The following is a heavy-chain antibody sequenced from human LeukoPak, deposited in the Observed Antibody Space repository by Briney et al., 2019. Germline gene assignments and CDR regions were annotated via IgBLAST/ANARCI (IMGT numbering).Heavy chain of an antibody. CDR3: VRDIAPIGSWWFDP. D-gene: IGHD2-15*01. CDR2: INPNSGDT. Sequence: ASVKVSCKASGYTFTEYYMHWLRQAPGLVFEWMGSINPNSGDTYYSPEFQGRVTLTRDTSIKTAHMEMNSLKSDDTAVYYCVRDIAPIGSWWFDPWGQGTLIIVSS. V-gene: IGHV1-2*02. J-gene: IGHJ5*02. CDR1: GYTFTEYY.